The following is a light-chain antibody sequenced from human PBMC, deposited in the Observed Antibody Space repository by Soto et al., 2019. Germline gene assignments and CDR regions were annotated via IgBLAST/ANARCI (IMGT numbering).Light chain of an antibody. J-gene: IGKJ3*01. CDR3: QQYNNWPGT. CDR1: QSVSSN. CDR2: GAS. V-gene: IGKV3-15*01. Sequence: EIVMTQSPATLSVSPGERATLSCRASRSRASQSVSSNLAWYQQKPGQAPRLLIYGASTRATGIPARFSGSGSGTEFTLTISSLQSEDFAVYYCQQYNNWPGTFGPGTKVDIK.